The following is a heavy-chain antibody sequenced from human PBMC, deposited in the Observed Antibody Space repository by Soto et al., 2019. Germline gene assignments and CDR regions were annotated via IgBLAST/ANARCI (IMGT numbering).Heavy chain of an antibody. CDR3: ARVPPQRRAAWVFDAFDI. V-gene: IGHV3-7*05. CDR1: GFTFSSYW. CDR2: IKQDGSEK. J-gene: IGHJ3*02. Sequence: GGSLRLSCAASGFTFSSYWMSWVRQAPGKGLEWVANIKQDGSEKYYVDSVKGRFTISRDNAKNSLYLQMNSLRAEDTAVYYCARVPPQRRAAWVFDAFDIWGQGTMVTVSS. D-gene: IGHD6-13*01.